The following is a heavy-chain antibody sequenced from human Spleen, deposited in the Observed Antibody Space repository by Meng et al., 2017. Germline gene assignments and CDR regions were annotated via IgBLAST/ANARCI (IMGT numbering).Heavy chain of an antibody. CDR3: ATRGNPYLNC. V-gene: IGHV1-18*01. CDR2: INVYNGIT. Sequence: VQLVQSGAEVKKPGASVKVSCDSSGYTLSSDGFAWVRQAPEQGLEWMGWINVYNGITNYAQKFQGRVTMTTDTSTRTGYMELTSLTSDDTAIYYCATRGNPYLNCWGQGTLVTVSS. J-gene: IGHJ4*02. CDR1: GYTLSSDG.